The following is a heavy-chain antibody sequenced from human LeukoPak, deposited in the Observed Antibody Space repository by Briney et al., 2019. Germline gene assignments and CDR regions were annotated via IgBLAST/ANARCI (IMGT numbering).Heavy chain of an antibody. J-gene: IGHJ4*02. Sequence: PGGSLRLSCAAPGFTFSSYGMHWVRQAPGKGLEWVAVIWYDGSNKYYADSVKGRFTISRDNSKNTLYLQMNSLRAEDTAVYYCAKTATTTVTTPFDYWGQGTLATVSS. CDR1: GFTFSSYG. CDR2: IWYDGSNK. CDR3: AKTATTTVTTPFDY. D-gene: IGHD4-17*01. V-gene: IGHV3-33*06.